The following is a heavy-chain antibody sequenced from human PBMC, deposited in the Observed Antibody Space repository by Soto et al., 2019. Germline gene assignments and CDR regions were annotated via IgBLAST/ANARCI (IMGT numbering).Heavy chain of an antibody. CDR3: ARVTTNRYCSGGSCSSSGKRSIDV. Sequence: GGSLRLSCAASGFTFSSYSMNWVREAPGKGLEWVSYISSSSSTIYYADSVKGRFTVSRDNAKNSLYLQMNSLRDEDTAVYYCARVTTNRYCSGGSCSSSGKRSIDVWGQGPTGTVSS. CDR2: ISSSSSTI. V-gene: IGHV3-48*02. D-gene: IGHD2-15*01. J-gene: IGHJ6*02. CDR1: GFTFSSYS.